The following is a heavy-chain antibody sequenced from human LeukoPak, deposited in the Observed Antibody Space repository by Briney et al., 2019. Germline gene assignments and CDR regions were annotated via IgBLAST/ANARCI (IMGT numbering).Heavy chain of an antibody. Sequence: GGSLRLSCAASGFTFSSYAMTWIRQAPGKGLEWVSSISGSGGSTYYADPVKGRFTISRDNSRNMLFLQMNSLRADDTAVYYCAKDLVVGALDYWGQGTLVTVSS. D-gene: IGHD1-26*01. CDR3: AKDLVVGALDY. V-gene: IGHV3-23*01. J-gene: IGHJ4*02. CDR1: GFTFSSYA. CDR2: ISGSGGST.